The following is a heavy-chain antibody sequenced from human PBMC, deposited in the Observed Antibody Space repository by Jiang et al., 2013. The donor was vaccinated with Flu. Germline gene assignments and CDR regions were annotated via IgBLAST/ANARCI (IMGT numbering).Heavy chain of an antibody. Sequence: ASGFTFSRLYHDVGPPGSRKGAWSGSSAISGSGVSTYYADSVKGRFTISRDNSKNTLYLQMNSLRPEDTAVYYCAPDLSVYWGQGTLVTVSS. CDR1: GFTFSRLY. J-gene: IGHJ4*02. V-gene: IGHV3-23*01. CDR3: APDLSVY. CDR2: ISGSGVST.